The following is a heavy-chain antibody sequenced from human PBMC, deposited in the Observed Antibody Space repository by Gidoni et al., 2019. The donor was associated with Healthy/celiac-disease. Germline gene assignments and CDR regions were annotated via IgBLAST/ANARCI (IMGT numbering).Heavy chain of an antibody. CDR1: GFTFRSYA. J-gene: IGHJ6*01. CDR2: ISGSGGST. V-gene: IGHV3-23*01. CDR3: AKDRGEYYYGMDV. Sequence: EVQLLESGGGFVQPGGSLRLSCSASGFTFRSYAMSWVRQAPGKGMEWRSAISGSGGSTYYADPVKGRFNISRDNSKNTLYLQMNSLRAEDTAVYYCAKDRGEYYYGMDVWGQGTTVTVSS. D-gene: IGHD3-10*01.